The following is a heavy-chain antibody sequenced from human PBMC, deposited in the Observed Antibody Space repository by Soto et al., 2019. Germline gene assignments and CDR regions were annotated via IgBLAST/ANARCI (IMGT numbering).Heavy chain of an antibody. CDR2: ISSSGTYI. CDR1: GFTFSSSS. J-gene: IGHJ5*02. V-gene: IGHV3-21*01. Sequence: GGSLRLSCAASGFTFSSSSMNWVRQAPGKGLEWVSCISSSGTYIYYADSVKGRFTISRDNAQNSLYLQMNSLRAEDTAVYYCARDLSYDSHWFDPWGQGALVTVSS. CDR3: ARDLSYDSHWFDP. D-gene: IGHD5-12*01.